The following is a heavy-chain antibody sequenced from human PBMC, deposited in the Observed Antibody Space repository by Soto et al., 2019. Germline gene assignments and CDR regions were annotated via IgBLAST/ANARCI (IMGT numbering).Heavy chain of an antibody. CDR2: ISYDGSNK. Sequence: QVQLVESGGGVVQPGRSVRLSCAASGFTFSNYGMHWVRQAPGKGLEWVAVISYDGSNKYYGDSVKGQFTISRDNSKNPLYLQMDSLRAEDTAVYYCAKDLTPTSRSGYSAIDDWGQGTLVTVSS. CDR3: AKDLTPTSRSGYSAIDD. J-gene: IGHJ4*02. CDR1: GFTFSNYG. D-gene: IGHD3-3*01. V-gene: IGHV3-30*18.